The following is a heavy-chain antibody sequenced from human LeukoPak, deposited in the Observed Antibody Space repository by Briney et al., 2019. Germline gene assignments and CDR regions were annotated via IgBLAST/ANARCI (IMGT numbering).Heavy chain of an antibody. CDR2: IYYSGST. J-gene: IGHJ5*02. Sequence: KPSETLSLTCTVSGGSISSYYWSWIRQPPGKGLEWIGYIYYSGSTNYNPSLKSRVTISVDTSKNQFSLKLSSVTAADTAVYYCARHGRYSNLFDPWGQGTLVTVSS. V-gene: IGHV4-59*01. D-gene: IGHD1-14*01. CDR3: ARHGRYSNLFDP. CDR1: GGSISSYY.